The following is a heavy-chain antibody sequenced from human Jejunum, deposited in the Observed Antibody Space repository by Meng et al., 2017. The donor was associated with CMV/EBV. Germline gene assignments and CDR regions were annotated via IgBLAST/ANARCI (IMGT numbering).Heavy chain of an antibody. V-gene: IGHV3-74*01. J-gene: IGHJ4*02. Sequence: RLSCEASGFTFSDYWIHWVRQPPGKGLVRVSSINGDGSRTSYADSVKGRFSISRGNAKNTVYVQMNSLRAEDTAVYYCANVRLGYWGQGTLVTVSS. CDR1: GFTFSDYW. D-gene: IGHD1-26*01. CDR3: ANVRLGY. CDR2: INGDGSRT.